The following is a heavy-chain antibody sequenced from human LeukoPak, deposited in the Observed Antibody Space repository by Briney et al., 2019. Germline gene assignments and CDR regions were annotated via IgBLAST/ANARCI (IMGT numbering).Heavy chain of an antibody. D-gene: IGHD3-10*01. CDR1: GGSISPYY. J-gene: IGHJ4*02. Sequence: SETLSLTCTVSGGSISPYYWGWIRQPPGKGLEWIGYISYSGDTNYTPSLKSRVTISVDTSKNQFSLKVSSVTAADTAVYYWVRITKSTVDYWGQGTLVTVSS. CDR3: VRITKSTVDY. CDR2: ISYSGDT. V-gene: IGHV4-59*01.